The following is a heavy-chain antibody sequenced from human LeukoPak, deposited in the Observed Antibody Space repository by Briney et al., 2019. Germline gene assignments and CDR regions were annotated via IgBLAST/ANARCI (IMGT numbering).Heavy chain of an antibody. J-gene: IGHJ4*02. D-gene: IGHD2-8*01. Sequence: GESLRLSCAASGFTFSSYGMHWVRQAPGKGLEGVAVISYDGTNKYYADSVKGRFTISRDNSKNTLYLQMNSLRAEDAAVYYCAKGEGSMLFDYWGQVTLVTVSS. CDR3: AKGEGSMLFDY. CDR2: ISYDGTNK. V-gene: IGHV3-30*18. CDR1: GFTFSSYG.